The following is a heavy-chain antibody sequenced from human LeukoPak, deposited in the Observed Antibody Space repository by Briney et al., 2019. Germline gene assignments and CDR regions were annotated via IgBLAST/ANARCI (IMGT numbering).Heavy chain of an antibody. CDR2: ISGSGGST. D-gene: IGHD3-16*02. Sequence: GGSLRLSCEASTFMFSRFAMSWVRQAPGKGLEWVSAISGSGGSTYYADSVKGRFTISRDNSKNTLYLQMNSLRAEDTAVYYCAKDRITFGGVIGSFDYWGQGALVTVSS. CDR1: TFMFSRFA. J-gene: IGHJ4*02. V-gene: IGHV3-23*01. CDR3: AKDRITFGGVIGSFDY.